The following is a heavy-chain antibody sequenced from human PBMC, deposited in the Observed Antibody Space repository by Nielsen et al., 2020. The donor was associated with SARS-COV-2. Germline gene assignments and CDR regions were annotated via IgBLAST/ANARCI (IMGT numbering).Heavy chain of an antibody. V-gene: IGHV3-9*01. CDR1: GFTFDDYA. CDR3: TLLQEHL. Sequence: SLKISCAASGFTFDDYAMHWVRQAPGKGLEWVSGISWNSGSIAYADSVKGRFTISRDNAKNPLHLQMNSLHQGPIGLPPGTLLQEHLWG. J-gene: IGHJ6*01. CDR2: ISWNSGSI.